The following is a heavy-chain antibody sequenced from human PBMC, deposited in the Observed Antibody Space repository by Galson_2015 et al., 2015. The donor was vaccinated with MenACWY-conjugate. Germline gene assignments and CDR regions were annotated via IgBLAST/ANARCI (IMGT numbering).Heavy chain of an antibody. V-gene: IGHV3-23*01. J-gene: IGHJ6*02. CDR1: EFTFSSFA. Sequence: SLRLSCAASEFTFSSFAMNWVRQAPGKGLEWVSAISGSGGSTHYPDSAKGRFTISRDNFKNTVYLEMNSLRAEDTAVYYCAKVRAGELLGSSRRSMDVWGQGTTVTVSS. CDR2: ISGSGGST. D-gene: IGHD3-10*01. CDR3: AKVRAGELLGSSRRSMDV.